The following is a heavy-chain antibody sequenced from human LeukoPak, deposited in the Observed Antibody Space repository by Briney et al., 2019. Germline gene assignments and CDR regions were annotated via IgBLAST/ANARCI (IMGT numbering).Heavy chain of an antibody. Sequence: GASVKVSCKASGYTFTSYYMHWVRQAPGQGLEWMGIINPSGGSTSYAQKFQGRVTMTRNTSISTAYMELSSLRSEDTAVYYCARVWGFRSPVLWFGEDYYYYMDVWGKGTTVTISS. V-gene: IGHV1-46*01. D-gene: IGHD3-10*01. CDR1: GYTFTSYY. J-gene: IGHJ6*03. CDR2: INPSGGST. CDR3: ARVWGFRSPVLWFGEDYYYYMDV.